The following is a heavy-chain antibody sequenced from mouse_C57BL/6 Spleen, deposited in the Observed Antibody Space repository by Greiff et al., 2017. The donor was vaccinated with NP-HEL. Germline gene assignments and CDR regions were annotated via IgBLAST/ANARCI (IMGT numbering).Heavy chain of an antibody. V-gene: IGHV1-22*01. Sequence: VQLQQSGPELVKPGASVKMSCKASGYTFTDYNMHWVKQSHGKSLEWIGYINPNNGGTSYNQKFKGKATLTVNKASSTAYMELRSLTSEDSAVYYCARAGNYGNPYFDYWGQGTTLTVSS. D-gene: IGHD2-1*01. CDR2: INPNNGGT. CDR1: GYTFTDYN. CDR3: ARAGNYGNPYFDY. J-gene: IGHJ2*01.